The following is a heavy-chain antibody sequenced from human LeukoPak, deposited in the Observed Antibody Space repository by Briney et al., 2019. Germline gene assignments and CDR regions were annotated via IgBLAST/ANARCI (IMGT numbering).Heavy chain of an antibody. D-gene: IGHD5-18*01. V-gene: IGHV4-39*01. CDR1: GGSISSSSYY. Sequence: PSETLSLTCTVSGGSISSSSYYWGWMRQPPGKELEWIGSIYYSGSTYYNPSLKSRVTISVDTSKNQFSLKLSSVTAADTAVYYCATHSDTAMGIDYWGQGTLVTVSS. CDR3: ATHSDTAMGIDY. CDR2: IYYSGST. J-gene: IGHJ4*02.